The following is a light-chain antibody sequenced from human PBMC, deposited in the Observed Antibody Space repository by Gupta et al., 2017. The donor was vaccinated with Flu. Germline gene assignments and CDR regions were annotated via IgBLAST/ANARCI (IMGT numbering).Light chain of an antibody. V-gene: IGKV4-1*01. CDR2: GAS. CDR1: PTVLNSSNTDNY. Sequence: NCRSSPTVLNSSNTDNYLAWYQQKQGQPPKLLINGASTRQSGVPDRFSGSGSGTDFTLTISSLQAEDVAVYYCQQHYGNRATFGQGTRLEIE. J-gene: IGKJ5*01. CDR3: QQHYGNRAT.